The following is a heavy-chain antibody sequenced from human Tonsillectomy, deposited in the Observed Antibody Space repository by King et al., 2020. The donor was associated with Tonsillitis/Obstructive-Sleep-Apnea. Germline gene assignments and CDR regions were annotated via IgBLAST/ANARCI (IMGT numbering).Heavy chain of an antibody. V-gene: IGHV4-61*08. CDR2: IYYSGST. Sequence: VPLQESGPGLVKPSETLSLTCTVSGGSVSSSGFYWSWIRQPPGKGLEWIGYIYYSGSTNYNPSLKSRVTISVDTSKNQFSLKLSSVTAADTAVYYCARIIRPYYYFDYWGQGTLVTVSS. D-gene: IGHD2-21*01. CDR1: GGSVSSSGFY. CDR3: ARIIRPYYYFDY. J-gene: IGHJ4*02.